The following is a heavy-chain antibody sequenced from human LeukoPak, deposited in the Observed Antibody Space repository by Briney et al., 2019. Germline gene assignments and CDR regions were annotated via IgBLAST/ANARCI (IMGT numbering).Heavy chain of an antibody. CDR2: ISGSGGST. J-gene: IGHJ4*02. Sequence: GGSLRLSCAASGFTFISYAMSWVRQAPGKGLEWVSAISGSGGSTYYADSVKGRFTISRDNSKNTLYLQMNSLRAEDTAVYYCAKDQRAWLLNYGFDYWGQGTLVTVSS. V-gene: IGHV3-23*01. CDR3: AKDQRAWLLNYGFDY. D-gene: IGHD3-22*01. CDR1: GFTFISYA.